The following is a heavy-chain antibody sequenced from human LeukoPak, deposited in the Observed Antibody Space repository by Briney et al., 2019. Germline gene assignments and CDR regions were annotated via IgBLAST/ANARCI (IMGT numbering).Heavy chain of an antibody. CDR2: IYYSGNT. V-gene: IGHV4-39*02. D-gene: IGHD2-8*02. Sequence: SETLSLTCTVSGGSISSSSYYWGWIRQPPGKGLEWIGNIYYSGNTYCNPSLKGRVATSIDTSKNHFSLKLSSVTAADTAVYYCASLLNGGVAHWFDPWGQGTQVAVSS. J-gene: IGHJ5*02. CDR1: GGSISSSSYY. CDR3: ASLLNGGVAHWFDP.